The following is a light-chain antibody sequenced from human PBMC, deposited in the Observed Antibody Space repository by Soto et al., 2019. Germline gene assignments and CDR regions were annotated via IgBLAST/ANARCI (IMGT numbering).Light chain of an antibody. CDR3: QQYGSSFP. CDR1: QSFDSRY. CDR2: AAS. V-gene: IGKV3-20*01. Sequence: EIVLTQSPGTLSLSPGERATLSCRASQSFDSRYFAWYQQKPGQALRLLIYAASSRATGIPDRFSGSGSGTDFTLTISRVEPEDFAVYYCQQYGSSFPFGQGTKVEIK. J-gene: IGKJ1*01.